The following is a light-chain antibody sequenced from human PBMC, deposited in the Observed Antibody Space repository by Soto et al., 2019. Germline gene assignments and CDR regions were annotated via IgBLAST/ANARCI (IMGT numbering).Light chain of an antibody. CDR2: DVT. CDR1: SSDVGGYNF. J-gene: IGLJ1*01. Sequence: QSSLTPPRSLSGSPGQSVPISCTGTSSDVGGYNFVSWYQQYPGKAPKLIIYDVTKGPSGVPDRFSGSKSGNTASLAISGLQTDDEADYYCCSYAGSYTHVFGTGTKVTVL. V-gene: IGLV2-11*01. CDR3: CSYAGSYTHV.